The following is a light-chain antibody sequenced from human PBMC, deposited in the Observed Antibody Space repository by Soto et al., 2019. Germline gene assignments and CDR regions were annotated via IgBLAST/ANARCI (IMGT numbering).Light chain of an antibody. CDR1: QSVSSNY. V-gene: IGKV3-20*01. CDR2: GTS. J-gene: IGKJ2*03. Sequence: EIVLTQSPGTLSLSLGERATLSCRARQSVSSNYLAWYQQKPGQAPRLLIYGTSSRATGIPDRFSGSGSGTDFTLSISRLEPEDFAVYYCQQYGNGNSPRYSFGQGTRLEIK. CDR3: QQYGNGNSPRYS.